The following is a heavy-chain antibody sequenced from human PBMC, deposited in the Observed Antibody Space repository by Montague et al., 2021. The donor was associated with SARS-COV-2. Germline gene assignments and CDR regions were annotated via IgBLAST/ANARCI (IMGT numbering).Heavy chain of an antibody. Sequence: SLRLSCAASGFTFDVSGMSWIRQVPGKGLEWVAGITWNGITTGYAAAVKGRFTISRDNAKKSLYLEMKSLRAEDTALYYCTRGFRGGPFDCWGQGSLVTVAS. D-gene: IGHD3-10*01. V-gene: IGHV3-20*04. CDR3: TRGFRGGPFDC. J-gene: IGHJ4*02. CDR2: ITWNGITT. CDR1: GFTFDVSG.